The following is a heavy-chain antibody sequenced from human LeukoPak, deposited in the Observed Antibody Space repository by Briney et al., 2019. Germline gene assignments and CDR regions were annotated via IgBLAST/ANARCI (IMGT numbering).Heavy chain of an antibody. V-gene: IGHV3-74*03. CDR1: GFTFSSYA. CDR2: TNADGSSIGSPT. Sequence: GGSLRLSCAAPGFTFSSYAMSWVRQAPGKGLVWVARTNADGSSIGSPTTYADSVKGRFTISRDNAKNMLFLQMNSLRAEDTAVYFCAREGLTCGGDCLEYWGQGTLITVSS. J-gene: IGHJ4*02. D-gene: IGHD2-21*01. CDR3: AREGLTCGGDCLEY.